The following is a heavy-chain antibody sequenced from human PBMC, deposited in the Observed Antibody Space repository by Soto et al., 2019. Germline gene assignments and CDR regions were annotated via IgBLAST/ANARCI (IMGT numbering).Heavy chain of an antibody. CDR3: ASSLRFLEWFFDY. J-gene: IGHJ4*02. CDR2: IYYSGST. CDR1: GGSISSGGYY. V-gene: IGHV4-31*03. Sequence: SETLSLTCTVSGGSISSGGYYWSWIRQHPGKGLEWIGYIYYSGSTYYNPSPKSRVTISVDTSKNQFSLKLSSVTAADTAVYYCASSLRFLEWFFDYWGQGTLVTVSS. D-gene: IGHD3-3*01.